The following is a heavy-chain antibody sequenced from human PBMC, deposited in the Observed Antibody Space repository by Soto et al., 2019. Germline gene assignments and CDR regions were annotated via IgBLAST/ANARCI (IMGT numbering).Heavy chain of an antibody. CDR3: ATGEGRETVSGYYYYGMDV. V-gene: IGHV1-24*01. Sequence: ASVKVSCKVSGYTLTELSMHWVRQAPGKGLEWMGGFDPEDGETIYAQKFQGRVTMTEDTSTDTAYMELSSLRSEDTAVYYCATGEGRETVSGYYYYGMDVWGQGTTVTVSS. CDR1: GYTLTELS. CDR2: FDPEDGET. D-gene: IGHD1-26*01. J-gene: IGHJ6*02.